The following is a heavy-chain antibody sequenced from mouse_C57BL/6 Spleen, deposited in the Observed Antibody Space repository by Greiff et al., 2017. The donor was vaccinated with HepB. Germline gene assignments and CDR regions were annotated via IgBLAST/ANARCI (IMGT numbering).Heavy chain of an antibody. CDR1: GYTFTSYW. V-gene: IGHV1-64*01. J-gene: IGHJ3*01. CDR3: ASPRYYGSSPWFAY. D-gene: IGHD1-1*01. Sequence: QVQLQQPGAELVKPGASVKLSCKASGYTFTSYWMHWVKQSPGQGLEWIGMIHPNSGSTNYNEKFKSKATLTVDKSSSTAYMQLSSLTSEDSAVYYCASPRYYGSSPWFAYWGQGTLVTVSA. CDR2: IHPNSGST.